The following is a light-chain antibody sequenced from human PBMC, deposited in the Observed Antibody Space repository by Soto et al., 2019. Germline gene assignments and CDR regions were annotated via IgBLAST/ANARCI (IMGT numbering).Light chain of an antibody. Sequence: QSVLAQSPSASGTPGQRVTISCSGGSSNVGSNYVYWYQHLPGTAPRHLIQSDNQRPSGVPDRFSGSKSGTSASLAISGLXXEDEGYYYCAVWDDRLRAVVFGGGTKVTVL. CDR1: SSNVGSNY. CDR2: SDN. J-gene: IGLJ2*01. V-gene: IGLV1-47*02. CDR3: AVWDDRLRAVV.